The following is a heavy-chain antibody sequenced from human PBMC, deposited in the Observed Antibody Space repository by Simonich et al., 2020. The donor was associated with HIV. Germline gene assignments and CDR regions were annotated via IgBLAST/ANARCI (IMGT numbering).Heavy chain of an antibody. J-gene: IGHJ1*01. CDR1: GGSFSDYY. V-gene: IGHV4-34*01. Sequence: QVQLQQWGAGLLKPSETLSLTCAVYGGSFSDYYWSWIRPPPGKGLEWIGEINHSGSTNYNPSLKSRVTISVDTSKNQFSLKLSSVTAADTAVYYCARLTAGGLGEYFQHWGQGTLVTVSS. D-gene: IGHD6-13*01. CDR3: ARLTAGGLGEYFQH. CDR2: INHSGST.